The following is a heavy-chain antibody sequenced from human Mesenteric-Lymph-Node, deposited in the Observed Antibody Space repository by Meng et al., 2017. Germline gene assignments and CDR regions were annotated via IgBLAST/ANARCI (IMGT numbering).Heavy chain of an antibody. Sequence: ASVKVSCKASGYTFTSCDINWVRQATGQGLEWMGWMNPNSGNTGYAQKFQGRVTMTRDTSISTAYMELSRLRSDDTAVYYCARARRFNSGYGAFDIWGQGTMVTVSS. V-gene: IGHV1-8*01. D-gene: IGHD5-12*01. CDR1: GYTFTSCD. CDR3: ARARRFNSGYGAFDI. CDR2: MNPNSGNT. J-gene: IGHJ3*02.